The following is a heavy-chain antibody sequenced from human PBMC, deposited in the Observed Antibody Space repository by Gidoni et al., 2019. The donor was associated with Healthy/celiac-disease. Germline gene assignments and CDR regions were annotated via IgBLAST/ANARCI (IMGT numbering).Heavy chain of an antibody. CDR2: ISSSSSYI. V-gene: IGHV3-21*01. Sequence: AASGFTFSSYSMNWVRQAPGKGLEWVSSISSSSSYIYYADSVKGRFTISRDNAKNSLYLQMNSLRAEDTAVYYCARLAAAGLDYWGQGTLVTVSS. CDR1: GFTFSSYS. CDR3: ARLAAAGLDY. J-gene: IGHJ4*02. D-gene: IGHD6-13*01.